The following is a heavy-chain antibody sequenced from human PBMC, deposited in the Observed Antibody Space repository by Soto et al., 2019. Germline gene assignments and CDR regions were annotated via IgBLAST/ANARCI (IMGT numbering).Heavy chain of an antibody. Sequence: ASVKVSCKASGYVFSSYGINWVRQAPGQGLELVVCHAPFEGQMNFAPRLQDRITMTVDTSTSTASLEVRTLTSDDTGVYFCAREGGSSTYYPLELDYWGQGSLVTVSS. V-gene: IGHV1-18*04. J-gene: IGHJ4*02. CDR3: AREGGSSTYYPLELDY. D-gene: IGHD6-13*01. CDR1: GYVFSSYG. CDR2: HAPFEGQM.